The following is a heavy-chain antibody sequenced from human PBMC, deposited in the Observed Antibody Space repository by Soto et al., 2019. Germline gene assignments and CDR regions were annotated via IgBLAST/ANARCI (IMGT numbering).Heavy chain of an antibody. Sequence: SETLSLTCAVSGGSISSGGYSWSWIRQPPGKGLEWIGYIYHSGSTYYNPSLKSRVTISVDRSKNQFSLKLSSVTAADTAVYYFAIIRGYDFWSGYYKYFDYWGQGTLVTVSS. CDR3: AIIRGYDFWSGYYKYFDY. D-gene: IGHD3-3*01. V-gene: IGHV4-30-2*02. J-gene: IGHJ4*02. CDR2: IYHSGST. CDR1: GGSISSGGYS.